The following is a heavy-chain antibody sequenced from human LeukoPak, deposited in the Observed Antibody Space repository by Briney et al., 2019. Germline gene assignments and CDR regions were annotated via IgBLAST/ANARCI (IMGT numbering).Heavy chain of an antibody. CDR2: ISSSSSYI. Sequence: PGGSLRLSCAASGFTFSSYSMNWVRQAPGKGLEWVSSISSSSSYIYYADSVKGRFTISRDNAKNSLYLQMNRLRAEDTAVYYCARVDYGDYNYFDYWGQGTLVTVSS. CDR1: GFTFSSYS. CDR3: ARVDYGDYNYFDY. J-gene: IGHJ4*02. D-gene: IGHD4-17*01. V-gene: IGHV3-21*01.